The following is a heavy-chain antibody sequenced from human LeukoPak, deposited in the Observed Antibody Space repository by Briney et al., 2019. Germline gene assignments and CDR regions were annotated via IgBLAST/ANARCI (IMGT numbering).Heavy chain of an antibody. CDR1: GFTFSSYT. CDR3: ARGVGGGSDY. CDR2: ISSRGSYI. V-gene: IGHV3-21*01. D-gene: IGHD1-26*01. Sequence: GGSLSLSCAASGFTFSSYTMNWVRPAPGKGLEWVSSISSRGSYIYYADSVTGRFTISRDNAKNSLYLQMNSLRVEDTAVYYCARGVGGGSDYWGQGTLVTVSS. J-gene: IGHJ4*02.